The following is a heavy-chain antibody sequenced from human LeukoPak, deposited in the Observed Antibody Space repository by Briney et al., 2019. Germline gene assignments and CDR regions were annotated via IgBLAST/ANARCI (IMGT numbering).Heavy chain of an antibody. D-gene: IGHD3-22*01. CDR1: GGSISSAPHY. V-gene: IGHV4-31*03. CDR2: ISHSGNT. CDR3: AREGYYYDSSGPIDY. J-gene: IGHJ4*02. Sequence: PSQTLSLTCTVSGGSISSAPHYWSWIRQRPGKGLEWMGYISHSGNTYYNPSLRSRLNISADTSRNQFSLKLRSVTAADTALYFCAREGYYYDSSGPIDYWGQGTRVTVSS.